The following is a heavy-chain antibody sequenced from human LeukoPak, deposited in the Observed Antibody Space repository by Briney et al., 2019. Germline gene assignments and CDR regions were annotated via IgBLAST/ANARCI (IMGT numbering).Heavy chain of an antibody. J-gene: IGHJ4*02. V-gene: IGHV3-53*01. CDR1: GLTVSSNS. Sequence: PGGSLRLSCAASGLTVSSNSMSWVRQAPGKGLEWVSFIYSGGSTYYADSVKGRFTISRDNSKNTLYLQMNSLRAEDTAVYYCARETQGVDYWGQGTLVTVSS. CDR2: IYSGGST. CDR3: ARETQGVDY.